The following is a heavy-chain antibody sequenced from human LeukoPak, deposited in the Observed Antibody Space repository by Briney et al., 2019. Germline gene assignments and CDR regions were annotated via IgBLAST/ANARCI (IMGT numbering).Heavy chain of an antibody. V-gene: IGHV1-69*05. CDR3: ARGGGHYYETPPYWFDP. D-gene: IGHD3-22*01. Sequence: ASVKVSCRASGGTFSSYAISWVRQAPGQGLEWMGGIIPIFGAANYVQKFEGRVTITTDESTSSAYMELSSLRSEDTVVYYCARGGGHYYETPPYWFDPWGQGTLVTVSS. CDR1: GGTFSSYA. CDR2: IIPIFGAA. J-gene: IGHJ5*02.